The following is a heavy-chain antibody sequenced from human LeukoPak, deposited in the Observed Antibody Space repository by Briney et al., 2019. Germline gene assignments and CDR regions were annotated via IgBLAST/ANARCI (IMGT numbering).Heavy chain of an antibody. Sequence: GGSLRLSCAASGFTFSSYGMHWVRQAPGKVLEWVAVISDDGSKKYYADSVKGRFTISRDNSKNTLHLQMNSLRAEDTAVYYCAKEDYYGSGNYYNLYYFDYWGQGTLVTVSS. J-gene: IGHJ4*02. CDR2: ISDDGSKK. D-gene: IGHD3-10*01. CDR1: GFTFSSYG. CDR3: AKEDYYGSGNYYNLYYFDY. V-gene: IGHV3-30*18.